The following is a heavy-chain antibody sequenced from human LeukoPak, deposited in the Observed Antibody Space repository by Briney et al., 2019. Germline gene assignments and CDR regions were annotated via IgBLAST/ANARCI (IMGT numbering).Heavy chain of an antibody. CDR2: IDPSGGST. CDR3: AKSRSGSANWALRIFDN. J-gene: IGHJ4*02. D-gene: IGHD3-10*01. CDR1: GYTFTGYY. V-gene: IGHV1-46*01. Sequence: ASVKVSCKASGYTFTGYYMHWVRQAPGQGLEWMGIIDPSGGSTTYAQKFQGRVTMTRDTSTSTVYMELTSLRAEDTAIYYCAKSRSGSANWALRIFDNWGQGTLVSVSS.